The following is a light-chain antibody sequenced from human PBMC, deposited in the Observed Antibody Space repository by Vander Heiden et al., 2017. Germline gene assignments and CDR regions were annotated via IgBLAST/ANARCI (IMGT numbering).Light chain of an antibody. V-gene: IGKV3-11*01. CDR1: QSVSSY. Sequence: EIVLTQSPATLSLSPGERATLSCRASQSVSSYLAWYQQKPGQAPRLLIYDASNRATGIPARFSGSGSGTDFTLTISSLEPEDFAVYYCQQRSNPLPFTFGPGTKVDI. CDR3: QQRSNPLPFT. CDR2: DAS. J-gene: IGKJ3*01.